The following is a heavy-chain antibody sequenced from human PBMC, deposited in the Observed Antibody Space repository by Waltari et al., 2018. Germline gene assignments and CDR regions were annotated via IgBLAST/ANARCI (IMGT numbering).Heavy chain of an antibody. CDR1: GFTFSSYA. J-gene: IGHJ6*03. D-gene: IGHD1-26*01. V-gene: IGHV3-23*04. CDR3: AKEGGMGGSYYYYYYMDV. Sequence: EVQLVESGGGLVQPGGSLRLSCAASGFTFSSYAMSWVRQAPGKGLEWVSAISGSGGSTYYADSVKCRFTISRDNSKNTLYLQMNSLRAEDTAVYYCAKEGGMGGSYYYYYYMDVWGKGTTVTVSS. CDR2: ISGSGGST.